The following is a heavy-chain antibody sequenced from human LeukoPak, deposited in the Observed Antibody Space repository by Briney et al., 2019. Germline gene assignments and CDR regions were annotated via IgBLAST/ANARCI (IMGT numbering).Heavy chain of an antibody. CDR1: GFTFSSYD. Sequence: GGSLRLSCAASGFTFSSYDMHWVRQAPGKGLEWVAFIRYDGSNKYYADSVKGRFTISRDNSKNTLYPQMNSLRAEDTAVYYCAKDAAQYCSGGSCYAYWGQGTLVTVSS. V-gene: IGHV3-30*02. CDR2: IRYDGSNK. J-gene: IGHJ4*02. D-gene: IGHD2-15*01. CDR3: AKDAAQYCSGGSCYAY.